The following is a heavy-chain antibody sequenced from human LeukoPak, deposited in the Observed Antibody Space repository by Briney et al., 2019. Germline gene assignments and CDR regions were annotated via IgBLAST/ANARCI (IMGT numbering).Heavy chain of an antibody. CDR2: ISGSGGST. CDR1: GFTFNNYA. Sequence: PGGFLRLSCAASGFTFNNYAMNWVRQAPGKGLEWVSAISGSGGSTYYADSVKGRFTISRDNSKNTLYLQMNGLRAEDTAVYYCAKEIGYCSTTSCAAFHYWGQGTLATVSS. D-gene: IGHD2-2*01. J-gene: IGHJ4*02. V-gene: IGHV3-23*01. CDR3: AKEIGYCSTTSCAAFHY.